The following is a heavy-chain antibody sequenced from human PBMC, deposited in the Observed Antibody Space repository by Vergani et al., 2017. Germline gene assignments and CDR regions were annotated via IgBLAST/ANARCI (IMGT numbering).Heavy chain of an antibody. Sequence: EVQPVESGGGLVKPGGSLRLSCTTSGFTFSSAWMSWVRQAPGKGLEWVARIRPKTDGETTDYAAPVKGRFTISRDDSKNTLYLQMNNLRTEDTAIYYCAKQYFVSGNYLFDYWGQGTLVTVSS. D-gene: IGHD3-10*01. CDR2: IRPKTDGETT. V-gene: IGHV3-15*01. J-gene: IGHJ4*02. CDR3: AKQYFVSGNYLFDY. CDR1: GFTFSSAW.